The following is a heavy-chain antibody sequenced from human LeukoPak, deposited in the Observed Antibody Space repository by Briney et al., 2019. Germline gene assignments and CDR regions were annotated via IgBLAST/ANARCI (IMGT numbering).Heavy chain of an antibody. Sequence: GGSLRLSCAASGFTLSNYWMHWVRQAPGKGLVWVSRINADGSSASYADSVKGRFTISRDNAKNPLYLQMNSLRAEDTAVYYCARDQRYSYGYDNWGQGTLVTVSS. J-gene: IGHJ4*02. D-gene: IGHD5-18*01. V-gene: IGHV3-74*01. CDR3: ARDQRYSYGYDN. CDR2: INADGSSA. CDR1: GFTLSNYW.